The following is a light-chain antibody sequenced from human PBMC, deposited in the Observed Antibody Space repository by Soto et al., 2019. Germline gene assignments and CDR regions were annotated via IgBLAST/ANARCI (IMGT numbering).Light chain of an antibody. CDR2: AAS. J-gene: IGKJ1*01. V-gene: IGKV1-39*01. CDR1: RTISSY. CDR3: QQTYSTPGT. Sequence: DIQMTQSPSSLSASVGDRVTITCRASRTISSYLNWYQQKPGKAPNLLIYAASNLQGGVPSRFSGSGSGTDFTLTISSLHSEDFATYYCQQTYSTPGTFGQGTKVDI.